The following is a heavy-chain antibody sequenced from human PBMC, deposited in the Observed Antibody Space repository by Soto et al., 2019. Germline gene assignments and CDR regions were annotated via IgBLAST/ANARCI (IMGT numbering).Heavy chain of an antibody. V-gene: IGHV3-23*01. CDR2: ISSSGGST. Sequence: LRLSCAASGFTFSSYAMSWVRQAPGEGLEWVSLISSSGGSTYNADSVKGRFTISRDNSKNTLYLQMNSLRAEDTAVYYCAKGMVRGVTSSFDFWGQGTLVTVS. CDR1: GFTFSSYA. D-gene: IGHD3-10*01. CDR3: AKGMVRGVTSSFDF. J-gene: IGHJ4*02.